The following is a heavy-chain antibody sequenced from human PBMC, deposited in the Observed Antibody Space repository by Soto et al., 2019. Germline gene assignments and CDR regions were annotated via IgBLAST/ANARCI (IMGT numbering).Heavy chain of an antibody. CDR2: IHHSGTT. J-gene: IGHJ4*02. V-gene: IGHV4-38-2*01. D-gene: IGHD3-10*01. CDR1: DSSIHSNYY. Sequence: XGTLSLTCGVSDSSIHSNYYWLCLRPPPGKGLEWIGAIHHSGTTYYTPSLKSRVTISMDMSKNHFSLSLTSVTAADTAIYYCAGRPYGGNFAYWGQGTPVTVSS. CDR3: AGRPYGGNFAY.